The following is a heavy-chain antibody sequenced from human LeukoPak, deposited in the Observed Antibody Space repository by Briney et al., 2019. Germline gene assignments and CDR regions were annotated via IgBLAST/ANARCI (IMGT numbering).Heavy chain of an antibody. J-gene: IGHJ6*02. CDR3: AREQVVVGRGYYGMDV. D-gene: IGHD2-2*01. CDR1: GFPFPTYA. V-gene: IGHV3-23*01. CDR2: IRVSDGAK. Sequence: PGGSLRLSCAASGFPFPTYAMKWVRQAPGKGLEWVSSIRVSDGAKFYGDSVKGRFTISRDNSMNTLYLQMNSLRVDDTAVYYCAREQVVVGRGYYGMDVWGQGTTVTVSS.